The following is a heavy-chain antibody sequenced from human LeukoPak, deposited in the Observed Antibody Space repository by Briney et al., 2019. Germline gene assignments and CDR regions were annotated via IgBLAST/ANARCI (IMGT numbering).Heavy chain of an antibody. D-gene: IGHD1-1*01. V-gene: IGHV4-30-4*01. J-gene: IGHJ3*02. CDR1: GGSISSGDYY. Sequence: PSETLSLTCTVSGGSISSGDYYWSWIRQPPGKGLEWIGYIYYSGNTYYNSSLKRRVTISVDTTENQFSMKLSSVTAADTAVYYCARGTRTPQNDDAFDIWGQGTMVTVSS. CDR3: ARGTRTPQNDDAFDI. CDR2: IYYSGNT.